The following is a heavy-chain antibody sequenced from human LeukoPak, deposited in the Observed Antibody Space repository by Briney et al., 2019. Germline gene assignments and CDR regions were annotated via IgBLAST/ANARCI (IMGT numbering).Heavy chain of an antibody. CDR1: GNSISSYY. CDR3: AGIQSPYYYYGMDV. V-gene: IGHV4-4*07. J-gene: IGHJ6*02. CDR2: IYTSGST. Sequence: SETLSLTCTVSGNSISSYYWSWIRQPAGKGLEWIGRIYTSGSTNYNPSLKSRVTMSVDTSKNQFSLNLSSVTAADTAVYCCAGIQSPYYYYGMDVWGQGTTVTVSS.